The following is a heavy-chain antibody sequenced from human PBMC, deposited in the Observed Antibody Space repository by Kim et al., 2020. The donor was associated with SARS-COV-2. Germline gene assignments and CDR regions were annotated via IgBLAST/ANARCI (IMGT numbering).Heavy chain of an antibody. Sequence: SETLSLTCTVSGGSISGNNYYWGWIRQPPGKGLEWIGSIYYSGNTYSNPSIKSRPTMSVDPSKNQFPLKLNSVTAADTAVYYCTTFGHFVLLPTSSNYY. V-gene: IGHV4-39*01. CDR3: TTFGHFVLLPTSSNYY. CDR1: GGSISGNNYY. CDR2: IYYSGNT. J-gene: IGHJ6*01. D-gene: IGHD2-2*01.